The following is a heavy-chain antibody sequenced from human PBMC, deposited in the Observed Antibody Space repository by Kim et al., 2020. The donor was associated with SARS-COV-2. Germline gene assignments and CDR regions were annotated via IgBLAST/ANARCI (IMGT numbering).Heavy chain of an antibody. J-gene: IGHJ3*02. CDR3: ARGPGIPDAFDI. CDR2: IYYSGST. Sequence: SETLSLTCTVSGGSISSYYWSWIRQPPGKGLEWIGYIYYSGSTNYNPSLKSRVTISVDTSKNQFSLKLSSVTAADTAVYYCARGPGIPDAFDIWGQGTMV. D-gene: IGHD1-1*01. CDR1: GGSISSYY. V-gene: IGHV4-59*13.